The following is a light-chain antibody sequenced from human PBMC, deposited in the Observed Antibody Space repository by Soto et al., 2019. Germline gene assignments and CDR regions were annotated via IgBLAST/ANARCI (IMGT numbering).Light chain of an antibody. CDR1: SSDVGGYTI. V-gene: IGLV2-23*02. Sequence: QSALTQPASVSGSPGQSITISCTGTSSDVGGYTIVSWYQQHPGKAPKLLIHDVTKRPSGVSDRFSGSKSGNTASLTISGLQAEDEADYYCCSFAVTSPYVFGTGTKLTVL. CDR2: DVT. J-gene: IGLJ1*01. CDR3: CSFAVTSPYV.